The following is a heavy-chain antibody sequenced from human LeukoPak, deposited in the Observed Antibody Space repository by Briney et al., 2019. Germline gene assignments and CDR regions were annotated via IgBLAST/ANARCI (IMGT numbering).Heavy chain of an antibody. CDR3: ARGVTLFYYYYYMDV. CDR2: IYYSGST. J-gene: IGHJ6*03. Sequence: SETLSLTCTVSGGSLSSYYWSWIRQPPGKGLEWIGYIYYSGSTNYNPSLKSRVTISVDTSKNQFSLKLSSVTAADTAVYYCARGVTLFYYYYYMDVWGKGTTVTVSS. V-gene: IGHV4-59*01. D-gene: IGHD3-10*01. CDR1: GGSLSSYY.